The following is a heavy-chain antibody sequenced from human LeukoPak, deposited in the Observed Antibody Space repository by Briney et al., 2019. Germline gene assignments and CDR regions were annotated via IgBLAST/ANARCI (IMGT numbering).Heavy chain of an antibody. V-gene: IGHV1-18*01. D-gene: IGHD6-13*01. Sequence: ASVKVSCKASGYTFSNYGISWVRQAPGQGLEWMGWISAYNGNTNYAQKLQGRVTMTTDTSTSTAYMELRSLRSDDTAVYYCARFSKSCSSDYWGQGTLVTVSS. CDR1: GYTFSNYG. CDR3: ARFSKSCSSDY. J-gene: IGHJ4*02. CDR2: ISAYNGNT.